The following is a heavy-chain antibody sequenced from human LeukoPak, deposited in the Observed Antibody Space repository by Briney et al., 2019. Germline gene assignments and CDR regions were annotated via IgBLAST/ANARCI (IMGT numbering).Heavy chain of an antibody. Sequence: NHGESLKISCKGSGYSFANYWIGWVRQVPGEGLEWMGIIYPGDSDTRYSPSFQGQVTISADKSISTAYLQWDSLKASDTAIYYCARQPILYDSSGQGSFDPWGQGTLVTVSS. V-gene: IGHV5-51*01. CDR2: IYPGDSDT. J-gene: IGHJ5*02. D-gene: IGHD3-22*01. CDR3: ARQPILYDSSGQGSFDP. CDR1: GYSFANYW.